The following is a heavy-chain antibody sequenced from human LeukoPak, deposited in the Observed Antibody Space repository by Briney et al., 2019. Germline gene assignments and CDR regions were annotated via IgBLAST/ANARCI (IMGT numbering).Heavy chain of an antibody. D-gene: IGHD3-16*01. CDR3: AKGDPVSGVY. J-gene: IGHJ4*02. Sequence: GGSLRLSCAASGFAFSTYWMTWVRQAPRKGLEWVANINQDGSGTYYVDSVTGRFTISRDNAKSSLYLQVNSLRAEDSAVYYCAKGDPVSGVYWGRGTLVTVSS. CDR1: GFAFSTYW. CDR2: INQDGSGT. V-gene: IGHV3-7*01.